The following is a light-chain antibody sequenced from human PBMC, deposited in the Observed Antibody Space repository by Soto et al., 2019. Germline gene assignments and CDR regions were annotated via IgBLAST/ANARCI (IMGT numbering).Light chain of an antibody. V-gene: IGKV3-11*01. Sequence: EIVLIQSPATLSLSPGERATLSCRASQSVGSYLAWYQHKPGQAPRLLISDASNRATGIPARFSGSGSETDFTLTISSLEPEDSAVYYCQQRSNWPSLTFGGGNKGDIK. CDR2: DAS. J-gene: IGKJ4*01. CDR3: QQRSNWPSLT. CDR1: QSVGSY.